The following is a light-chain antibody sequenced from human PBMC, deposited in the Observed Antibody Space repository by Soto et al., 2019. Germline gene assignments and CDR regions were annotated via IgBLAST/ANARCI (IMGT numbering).Light chain of an antibody. Sequence: IQLSQSPSSLFAPAGDRVTITCPATQDINIYLNWYQQKPGKAPNLLIYDASNLEIGVPSRFSGSGSGTHFTFTISSLQTEDIGTYYCQQYDILLITLGRGTRLEIK. CDR2: DAS. CDR3: QQYDILLIT. CDR1: QDINIY. J-gene: IGKJ5*01. V-gene: IGKV1-33*01.